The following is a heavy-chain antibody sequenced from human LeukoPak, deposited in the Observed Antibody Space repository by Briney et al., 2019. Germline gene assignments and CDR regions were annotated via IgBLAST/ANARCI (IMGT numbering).Heavy chain of an antibody. J-gene: IGHJ4*02. V-gene: IGHV3-23*01. Sequence: PGGSLRLSCAASGFTFSSYAMTWVRQAPGKGLEWVSSITVSGLTTYYADSVKGRFTISRDNSKSTLFLQMNRLRAEDTAVYYCAKGLRTLDQWGQGTLVTVSS. CDR2: ITVSGLTT. CDR1: GFTFSSYA. CDR3: AKGLRTLDQ.